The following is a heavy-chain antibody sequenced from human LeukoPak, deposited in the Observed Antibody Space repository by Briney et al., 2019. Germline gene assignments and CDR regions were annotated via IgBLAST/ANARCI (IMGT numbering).Heavy chain of an antibody. D-gene: IGHD1-26*01. CDR2: IYYSGST. CDR3: ARAHTTYSGSYHGYFDY. V-gene: IGHV4-59*01. J-gene: IGHJ4*02. Sequence: PSETLSLTCTVSGGSISSYYWSWIRQPPGKGLEWIGYIYYSGSTNYNPSLKSRVTISVDTSKNQFSLKLSSVTAADTAVYYCARAHTTYSGSYHGYFDYWGQGILVTVSS. CDR1: GGSISSYY.